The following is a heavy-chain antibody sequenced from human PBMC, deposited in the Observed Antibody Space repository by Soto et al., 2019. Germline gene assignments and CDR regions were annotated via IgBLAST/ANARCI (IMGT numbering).Heavy chain of an antibody. CDR3: AKDGGYDFWSGPRGMDV. J-gene: IGHJ6*02. CDR1: GFTFSSYA. CDR2: ISGSGGST. V-gene: IGHV3-23*01. Sequence: GGSLRLSCAASGFTFSSYAMSWVRQAPGKGLEWVSAISGSGGSTYYADSVKGRFTISRDNSKNTLYLQMNSLRAEDTAVYYCAKDGGYDFWSGPRGMDVWGQGTTVTVSS. D-gene: IGHD3-3*01.